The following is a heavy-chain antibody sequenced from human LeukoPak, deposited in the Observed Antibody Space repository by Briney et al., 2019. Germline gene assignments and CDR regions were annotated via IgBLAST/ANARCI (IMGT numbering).Heavy chain of an antibody. CDR1: GYTLTSYY. Sequence: ASVKVSCKASGYTLTSYYMHWVRQAPGQGLEWMGIINPSGGSTSYAQKFQGRVTMTRDMSTSTVYMELSSLRSEDTAVYYCARDQGADWVDYWGQGTLVTVSS. CDR3: ARDQGADWVDY. CDR2: INPSGGST. D-gene: IGHD2-21*01. V-gene: IGHV1-46*01. J-gene: IGHJ4*02.